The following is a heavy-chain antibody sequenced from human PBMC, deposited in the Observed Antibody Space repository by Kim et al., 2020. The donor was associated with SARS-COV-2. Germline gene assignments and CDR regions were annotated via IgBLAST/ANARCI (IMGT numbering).Heavy chain of an antibody. J-gene: IGHJ6*03. CDR1: GGTFSSYA. V-gene: IGHV1-69*13. Sequence: SVKVSCKASGGTFSSYAISWVRQAPGQGLEWMGGIIPIFGTANYAQKFQGRVTITADESTSTAYMELSSLRSEDTAVYYCARDRGDYGGNSPPGGLYYMDVWGKGTTVTVSS. CDR2: IIPIFGTA. CDR3: ARDRGDYGGNSPPGGLYYMDV. D-gene: IGHD4-17*01.